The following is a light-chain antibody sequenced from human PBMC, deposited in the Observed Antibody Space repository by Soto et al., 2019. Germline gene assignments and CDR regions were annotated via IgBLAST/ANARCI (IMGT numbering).Light chain of an antibody. CDR3: CSYTTSNTRQIV. V-gene: IGLV2-14*01. CDR2: DVS. J-gene: IGLJ1*01. CDR1: SSDVGGYNY. Sequence: VLTQPASVSGSPGQSITISCTGTSSDVGGYNYVSWYQQHPGKAPKFMIYDVSNRPSGVSNRFSGSKSGNTASLTISGLQAEDEADYYCCSYTTSNTRQIVFGTGTKVT.